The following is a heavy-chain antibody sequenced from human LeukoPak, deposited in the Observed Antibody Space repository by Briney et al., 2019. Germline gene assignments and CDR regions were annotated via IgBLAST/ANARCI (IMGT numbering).Heavy chain of an antibody. Sequence: GESLKISCKGSGYGFTSYWIAWVRQMPGKGLEWMGIIYPGDSDTRYSPSFQGQVTVSADKSISTAYLQWSSLKASDTAMYYCARLNVDTAHKYYYYYYMDVWGKGTTVTVSS. D-gene: IGHD5-18*01. CDR2: IYPGDSDT. CDR1: GYGFTSYW. V-gene: IGHV5-51*01. CDR3: ARLNVDTAHKYYYYYYMDV. J-gene: IGHJ6*03.